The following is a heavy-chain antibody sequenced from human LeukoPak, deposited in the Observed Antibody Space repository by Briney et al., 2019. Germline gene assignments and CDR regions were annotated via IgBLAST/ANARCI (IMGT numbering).Heavy chain of an antibody. CDR3: ARDRVGYYYYGMDV. D-gene: IGHD1-26*01. Sequence: PGGSLRLSCAASGFTFSSYGMHWVRQAPGKGLEWVAVIWYDGSNKYYADSVKGRFTISRDNSKNTLYLQMNSLRAEDTAVYYCARDRVGYYYYGMDVWGQGTTVTVSS. CDR1: GFTFSSYG. V-gene: IGHV3-33*08. J-gene: IGHJ6*02. CDR2: IWYDGSNK.